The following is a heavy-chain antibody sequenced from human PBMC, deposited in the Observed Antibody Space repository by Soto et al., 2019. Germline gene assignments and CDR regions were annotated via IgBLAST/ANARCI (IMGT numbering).Heavy chain of an antibody. J-gene: IGHJ3*02. CDR1: VYTFTIYG. Sequence: GASVKVSCKVSVYTFTIYGISWVRQAPGQGLEWMGWISAYNGNTNYAQKLQGRVTMTTDTSTSTAYMELRSLRSDDTAVYYCAVSGYVVGLGTDDAFDIWGQGTMVTGSS. V-gene: IGHV1-18*01. CDR2: ISAYNGNT. CDR3: AVSGYVVGLGTDDAFDI. D-gene: IGHD5-12*01.